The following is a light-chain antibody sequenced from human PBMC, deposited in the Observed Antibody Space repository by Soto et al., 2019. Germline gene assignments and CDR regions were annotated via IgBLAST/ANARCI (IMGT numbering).Light chain of an antibody. CDR2: GSS. Sequence: EVVLTQSPGTLSLSPGERATLSCRASQSVTNNYFAWYQQKPGQAPRLLIFGSSDRPTGTPDRFSGSGSGTDFTLTISRLEPEDSAVYYCQQYGSSPPYTFGQGTKLEIK. J-gene: IGKJ2*01. V-gene: IGKV3-20*01. CDR3: QQYGSSPPYT. CDR1: QSVTNNY.